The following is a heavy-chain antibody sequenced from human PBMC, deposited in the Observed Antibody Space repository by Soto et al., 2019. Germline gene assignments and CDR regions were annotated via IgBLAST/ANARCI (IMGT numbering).Heavy chain of an antibody. CDR1: VFTFSEYS. D-gene: IGHD3-9*01. J-gene: IGHJ5*02. CDR3: VKVSTFYDILTGYYSTNFFDP. Sequence: PGGSLRLSCSASVFTFSEYSMHWIRQAPGKGLQYVSTISSDGDITYYADSVKGRFTISRDNSKITLYLQMNSLRPEDTAVYYCVKVSTFYDILTGYYSTNFFDPWGQGTLVTVSS. CDR2: ISSDGDIT. V-gene: IGHV3-64D*06.